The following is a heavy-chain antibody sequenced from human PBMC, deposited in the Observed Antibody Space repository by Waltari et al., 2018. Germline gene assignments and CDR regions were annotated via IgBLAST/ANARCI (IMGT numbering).Heavy chain of an antibody. Sequence: QVQLVQSGAEVKKPGASVKVSCMVSGYTLTELSMHWVRQAPGEGLEWRGGFEPEDGETIYEQKFQGRVTVTEDTSTDTAYMELSSLRSEDTAVYYCATVGGGQWLAKPFDYWGQGTLVTVSS. V-gene: IGHV1-24*01. CDR1: GYTLTELS. CDR3: ATVGGGQWLAKPFDY. J-gene: IGHJ4*02. D-gene: IGHD6-19*01. CDR2: FEPEDGET.